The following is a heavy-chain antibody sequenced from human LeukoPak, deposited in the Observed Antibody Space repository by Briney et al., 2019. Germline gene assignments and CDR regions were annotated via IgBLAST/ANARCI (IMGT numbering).Heavy chain of an antibody. D-gene: IGHD6-13*01. CDR2: ISYDGSNK. V-gene: IGHV3-30*14. CDR3: ARANSISWYGNFDY. Sequence: GGSLRLSCAASGFTFSSYAMHWVRQAPGKGLEWVAVISYDGSNKYYADSVKGRFTISRDSSMNTVYLQMNSLRVEDTAVYYCARANSISWYGNFDYWGQGTLVTVSS. CDR1: GFTFSSYA. J-gene: IGHJ4*02.